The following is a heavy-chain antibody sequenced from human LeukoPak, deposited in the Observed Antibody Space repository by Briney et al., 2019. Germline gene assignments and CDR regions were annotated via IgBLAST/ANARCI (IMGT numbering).Heavy chain of an antibody. CDR2: IKPDGSEE. CDR3: AKPSRSSSNEY. Sequence: GGSLRLSCVASGFTFSTYWMTWARQAPGKGLEWVATIKPDGSEEYYVDSVKGRFTISRDNAKNSLYLQMNSLRAEDTAVYYCAKPSRSSSNEYWGQGTLVTVSS. D-gene: IGHD6-13*01. CDR1: GFTFSTYW. J-gene: IGHJ4*02. V-gene: IGHV3-7*05.